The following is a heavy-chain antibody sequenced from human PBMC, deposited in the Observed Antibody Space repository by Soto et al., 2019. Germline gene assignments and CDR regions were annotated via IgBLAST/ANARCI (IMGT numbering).Heavy chain of an antibody. V-gene: IGHV1-69*13. CDR2: IIPIFGTA. CDR3: ARGETAMVFCGMYV. J-gene: IGHJ6*02. Sequence: VASVKVSCKASGGTFSSYAISWVRQAPGQGLEWMGGIIPIFGTANYAQKFQGRVTITADGSTSTAYMELSSLRSEDTAVYYCARGETAMVFCGMYVCGRRTTVTVSS. D-gene: IGHD5-18*01. CDR1: GGTFSSYA.